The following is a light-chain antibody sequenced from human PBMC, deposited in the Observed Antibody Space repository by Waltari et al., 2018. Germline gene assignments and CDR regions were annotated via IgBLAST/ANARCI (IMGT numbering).Light chain of an antibody. V-gene: IGKV4-1*01. J-gene: IGKJ1*01. CDR3: QQYYSLPRT. Sequence: TLFHSSTKKTKLAWCQHKRGQPPKLLVSRGSARESGVPDRFSASGSGTEFTLTISSLQAEDVAIYYCQQYYSLPRTFGQGTKVEIK. CDR2: RGS. CDR1: TLFHSSTKKTK.